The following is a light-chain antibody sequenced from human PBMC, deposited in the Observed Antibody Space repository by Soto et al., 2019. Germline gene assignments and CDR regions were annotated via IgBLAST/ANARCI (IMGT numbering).Light chain of an antibody. V-gene: IGKV3-15*01. Sequence: EVEMTQSPATLSVSPGERATLSCRASENINNRLAWYQQTPGQAPRLLIYGASTRATGIPDRFRGSGSGTEFTLTIGSLQSEDFAVYYCQQYSDWPPWTFGQGTKVELK. CDR1: ENINNR. J-gene: IGKJ1*01. CDR2: GAS. CDR3: QQYSDWPPWT.